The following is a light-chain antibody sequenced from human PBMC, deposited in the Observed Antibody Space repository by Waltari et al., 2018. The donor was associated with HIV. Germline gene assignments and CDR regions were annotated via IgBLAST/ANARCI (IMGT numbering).Light chain of an antibody. CDR3: GTWDRSLSAAV. V-gene: IGLV1-51*01. CDR1: TSNIGNDY. J-gene: IGLJ3*02. CDR2: DNN. Sequence: QSVLTQPPSVSAAPGQKVTISCPGSTSNIGNDYVSWYQHVPGAAPRLLIYDNNKRPSGIPDRFSGSRSGTSATLSITGLQTGDEAHYYCGTWDRSLSAAVFGGGTKLTVL.